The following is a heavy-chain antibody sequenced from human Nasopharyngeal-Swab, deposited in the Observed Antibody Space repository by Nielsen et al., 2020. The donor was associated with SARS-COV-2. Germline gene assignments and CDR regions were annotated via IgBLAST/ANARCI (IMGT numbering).Heavy chain of an antibody. D-gene: IGHD3/OR15-3a*01. CDR2: IIPLFEKT. V-gene: IGHV1-69*01. J-gene: IGHJ4*02. CDR3: AREGEEDDGTGWTRGGYFDL. Sequence: WVRQAPGQGLEWLGGIIPLFEKTDHAQRFQGRVMFTADESTTTAYMELSSLGSEDTAVYYCAREGEEDDGTGWTRGGYFDLWGQGTQVTVSS.